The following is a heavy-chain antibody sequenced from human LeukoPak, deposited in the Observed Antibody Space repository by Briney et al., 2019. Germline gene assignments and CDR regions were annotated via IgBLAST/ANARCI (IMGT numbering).Heavy chain of an antibody. Sequence: PGGSLRLSCAAPGFTFSSYAMSWVRQAPGKGLEWVSGISASGGSTYYADSVKGRFTISRDNSKNTLYLQMNSLRAEDTAVYYCAKAFTVTRVYNCLDPWGQGTLVTVSS. J-gene: IGHJ5*02. CDR2: ISASGGST. D-gene: IGHD4-17*01. CDR1: GFTFSSYA. CDR3: AKAFTVTRVYNCLDP. V-gene: IGHV3-23*01.